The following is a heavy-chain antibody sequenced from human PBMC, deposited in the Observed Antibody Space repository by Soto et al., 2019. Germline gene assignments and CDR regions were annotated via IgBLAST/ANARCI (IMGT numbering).Heavy chain of an antibody. J-gene: IGHJ4*02. D-gene: IGHD6-19*01. Sequence: QVQLVESGGGLVKPGGSLRLSCAASGFTFSDYYMSWIRQAPGKGLEWVSYISSSSSYTNYADSVKGRFTISRDNAKNSLYLQMNSLRAEDTAVYYCAKVAVAGTYYFDYWGQGTLVTVSS. CDR1: GFTFSDYY. CDR3: AKVAVAGTYYFDY. V-gene: IGHV3-11*05. CDR2: ISSSSSYT.